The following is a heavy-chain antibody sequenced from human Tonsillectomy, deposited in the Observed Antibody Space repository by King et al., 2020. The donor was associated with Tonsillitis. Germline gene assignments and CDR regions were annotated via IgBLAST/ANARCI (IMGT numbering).Heavy chain of an antibody. J-gene: IGHJ4*02. V-gene: IGHV1-69*01. D-gene: IGHD3-16*01. Sequence: QLVQSGAEVKKPGSSVKVSCKAYGDTFIRYPISWVRQAPGQGLEWMGGIIPMFGTTDYAQKFQGRVTITADESTSTAYMELSSLRSEDTAVYYCAREGGGGDSFDYWGQGTLVTVSS. CDR3: AREGGGGDSFDY. CDR2: IIPMFGTT. CDR1: GDTFIRYP.